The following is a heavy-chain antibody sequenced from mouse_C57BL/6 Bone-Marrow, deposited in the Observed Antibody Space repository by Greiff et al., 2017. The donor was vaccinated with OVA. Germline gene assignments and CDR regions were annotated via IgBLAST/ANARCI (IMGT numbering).Heavy chain of an antibody. V-gene: IGHV1-62-2*01. CDR3: ARHEERDGYYVGFDY. Sequence: QVQLQQSGAELVKPGASVKLSCKASGYTFTEYTIHWVKQRSGQGLEWIGWFYPGSGSIKYNENFKDKATLTADTSSSTVYMELSRLTSEDSAVYFCARHEERDGYYVGFDYWGQGTTLTVSS. CDR1: GYTFTEYT. J-gene: IGHJ2*01. D-gene: IGHD2-3*01. CDR2: FYPGSGSI.